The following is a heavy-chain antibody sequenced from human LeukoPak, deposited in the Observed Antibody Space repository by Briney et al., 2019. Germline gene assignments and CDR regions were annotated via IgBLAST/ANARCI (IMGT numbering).Heavy chain of an antibody. CDR1: GFTFISYA. D-gene: IGHD2-15*01. Sequence: GGSLRLSCAASGFTFISYAMHWVRQAPGKGLEWVAVISFDGSNKQYADSVKGRFTISRDNSKNTLFLQMNSLRGEDTAVYYCARDREVAAIGYYYYYGMDVWGQGTTVTVSS. CDR3: ARDREVAAIGYYYYYGMDV. V-gene: IGHV3-30-3*01. CDR2: ISFDGSNK. J-gene: IGHJ6*02.